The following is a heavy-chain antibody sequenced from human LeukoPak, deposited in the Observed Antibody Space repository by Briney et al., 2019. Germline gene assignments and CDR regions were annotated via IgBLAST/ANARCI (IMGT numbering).Heavy chain of an antibody. D-gene: IGHD5-18*01. CDR1: GYTLTELS. CDR2: FDPEDGET. Sequence: ASVKVSCKVSGYTLTELSMHWVRQAPGKGLEWMGGFDPEDGETIYAQKFQGRVTMTEDTSTDTAYMELRRLRSEDTAVYYCASAGGYSYGSPVCNYWGQGTLVTVSS. J-gene: IGHJ4*02. CDR3: ASAGGYSYGSPVCNY. V-gene: IGHV1-24*01.